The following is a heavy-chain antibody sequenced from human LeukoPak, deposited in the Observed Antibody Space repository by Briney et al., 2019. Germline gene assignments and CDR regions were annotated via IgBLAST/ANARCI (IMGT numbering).Heavy chain of an antibody. CDR2: IYHTGSA. D-gene: IGHD7-27*01. V-gene: IGHV4-59*02. CDR3: ASQKLGNDY. J-gene: IGHJ4*02. Sequence: SETLSLTCTISGGSVSDYYWSWIRQSPGKGLEWIGYIYHTGSASYSPSLKSRVTISADTAQNQFSLKLSSVTAAHTAVYYCASQKLGNDYWGQGTLVTVSS. CDR1: GGSVSDYY.